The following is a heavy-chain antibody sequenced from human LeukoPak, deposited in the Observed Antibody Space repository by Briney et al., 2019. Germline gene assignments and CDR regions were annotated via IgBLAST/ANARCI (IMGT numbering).Heavy chain of an antibody. CDR3: ASVGYDFWCGSSVCAFDI. Sequence: GRSLRLSCAASGFTFSSYGMNWVRQAPGKGLEWVSSITSNSSYKYYADSVKGRFTISRDNAKNTLYLQMNSLRAEDTAVYYCASVGYDFWCGSSVCAFDIWGQGTMVTVSS. V-gene: IGHV3-21*01. D-gene: IGHD3/OR15-3a*01. J-gene: IGHJ3*02. CDR2: ITSNSSYK. CDR1: GFTFSSYG.